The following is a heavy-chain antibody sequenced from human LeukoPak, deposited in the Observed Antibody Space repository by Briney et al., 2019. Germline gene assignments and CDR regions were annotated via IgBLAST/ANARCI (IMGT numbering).Heavy chain of an antibody. D-gene: IGHD6-19*01. J-gene: IGHJ4*02. CDR2: IYYSGST. CDR1: GGSISSSTYY. V-gene: IGHV4-39*01. CDR3: ARRYSYSSLPDY. Sequence: SETLSLTCTVSGGSISSSTYYWGWIRQPPGKGLEWIGSIYYSGSTYYNPSLKSRVTISVDTSKNQFSLKLSSVTAADTAVHYCARRYSYSSLPDYWGQGTLVTVSS.